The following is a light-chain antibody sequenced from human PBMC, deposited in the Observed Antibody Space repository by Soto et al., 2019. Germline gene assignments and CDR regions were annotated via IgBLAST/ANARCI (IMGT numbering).Light chain of an antibody. CDR2: GAS. CDR1: QSVTSDY. CDR3: QQYSSSPRT. J-gene: IGKJ4*01. Sequence: EIVLTQSPGTLSLSPGERATLSCRASQSVTSDYLAWYQQRPGQPPRLLIYGASSRATGIPDRFSGSGSGTDFTLIISGLESEDFAVYYCQQYSSSPRTFDGGTKVEIK. V-gene: IGKV3-20*01.